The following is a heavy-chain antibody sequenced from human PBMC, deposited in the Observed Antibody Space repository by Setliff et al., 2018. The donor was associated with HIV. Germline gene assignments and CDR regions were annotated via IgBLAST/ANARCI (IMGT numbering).Heavy chain of an antibody. D-gene: IGHD3-22*01. CDR1: GQSISGYY. J-gene: IGHJ3*02. CDR2: INHGGDT. V-gene: IGHV4-34*01. Sequence: SETLSLTCAVYGQSISGYYWSWIRQTPGKGLEWIGEINHGGDTNYNPSLKSRVTISVGSSYNHFSLKLSSVTAADTGVYYCARHVADYDSSGYYRIKLGAFDIWGQGTMVTVSS. CDR3: ARHVADYDSSGYYRIKLGAFDI.